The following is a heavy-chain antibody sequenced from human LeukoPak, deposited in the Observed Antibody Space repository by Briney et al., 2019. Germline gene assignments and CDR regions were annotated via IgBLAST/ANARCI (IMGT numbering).Heavy chain of an antibody. D-gene: IGHD6-19*01. CDR3: ARDPGFIAVAVDFDY. J-gene: IGHJ4*02. Sequence: ASVKVSCKASGYTFTSYGISWVRQAPGQGLERMGWISAYNGNTNYAQKLQGRVTMTTDTSTSTAYMELRSLRSDDTAVYYCARDPGFIAVAVDFDYWGQGTLVTVSS. CDR1: GYTFTSYG. CDR2: ISAYNGNT. V-gene: IGHV1-18*01.